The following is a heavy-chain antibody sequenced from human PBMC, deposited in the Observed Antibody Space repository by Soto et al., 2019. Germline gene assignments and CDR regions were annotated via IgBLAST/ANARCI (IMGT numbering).Heavy chain of an antibody. D-gene: IGHD3-10*01. CDR1: GGSFSGYQ. Sequence: QVQLQQWGAGLLKPSETLSLTCAVYGGSFSGYQWSWIRQTPGKGLEWIGGINDSGDINYNPSLKSRVTLLVESPKKRTSVRLSSVTAADTAAYYCARGLILWFGELSRRGGYYYYMDVWGKGTTVTVSS. J-gene: IGHJ6*03. V-gene: IGHV4-34*01. CDR3: ARGLILWFGELSRRGGYYYYMDV. CDR2: INDSGDI.